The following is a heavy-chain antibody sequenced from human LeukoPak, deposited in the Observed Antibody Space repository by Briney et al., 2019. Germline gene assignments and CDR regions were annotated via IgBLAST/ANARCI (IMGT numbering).Heavy chain of an antibody. J-gene: IGHJ6*03. CDR2: TSYDGSHQ. CDR1: GFIFSHYA. D-gene: IGHD1-7*01. Sequence: PGGSLRLSCAGSGFIFSHYAMHWVRQAPGKGLEWAAITSYDGSHQYYADSVKGRFTLSRDDSKSTLYLQMNSLRAEDTAVYYCTRVKATGTYSSAMEVWGKGATVTVSS. V-gene: IGHV3-30*04. CDR3: TRVKATGTYSSAMEV.